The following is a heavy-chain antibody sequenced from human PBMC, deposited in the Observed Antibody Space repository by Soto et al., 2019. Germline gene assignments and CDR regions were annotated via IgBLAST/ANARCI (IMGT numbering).Heavy chain of an antibody. CDR2: ISYDGSNK. D-gene: IGHD3-3*01. CDR1: GFTFSSYA. CDR3: ARLIYDFLYGPHPIDY. J-gene: IGHJ4*02. V-gene: IGHV3-30-3*01. Sequence: GGSLRLSCAASGFTFSSYAMHWVRQAPGKGLEWVAVISYDGSNKYYADSVKGRFTISRDNSKNTLYLQMNSLRAEDTAVYYCARLIYDFLYGPHPIDYWGQGTLVTVSS.